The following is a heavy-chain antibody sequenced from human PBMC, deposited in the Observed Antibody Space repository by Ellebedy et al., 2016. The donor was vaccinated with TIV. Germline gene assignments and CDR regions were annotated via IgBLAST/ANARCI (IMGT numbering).Heavy chain of an antibody. CDR1: GFTFSSYG. CDR3: ARDDSSGYYFLDY. D-gene: IGHD3-22*01. CDR2: IWYDGSNK. V-gene: IGHV3-33*01. J-gene: IGHJ4*02. Sequence: GESLKISXAASGFTFSSYGMHWVRQAPGKGLEWVAVIWYDGSNKYYADSVKGRFTISRDNSKNTLYLQMNSLRAEDTAVYYCARDDSSGYYFLDYWGQGTLVTVSS.